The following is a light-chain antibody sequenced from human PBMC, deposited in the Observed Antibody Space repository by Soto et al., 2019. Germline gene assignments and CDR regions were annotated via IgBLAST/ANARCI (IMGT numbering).Light chain of an antibody. CDR1: QSRGAN. CDR2: RAS. J-gene: IGKJ1*01. Sequence: IVMTQSPPIQAVSPGDTPTPSCMASQSRGANFAWYQQKPGQTPRLLIFRASSRAKGVPATVRAGGSRTEFTLTLSGPQSEDFAVYYCHKYNIWPPWTFAPGTKVDI. CDR3: HKYNIWPPWT. V-gene: IGKV3-15*01.